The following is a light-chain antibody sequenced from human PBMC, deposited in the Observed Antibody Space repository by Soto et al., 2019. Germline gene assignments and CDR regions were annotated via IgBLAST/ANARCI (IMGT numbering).Light chain of an antibody. V-gene: IGKV1-6*01. J-gene: IGKJ2*01. CDR3: MQATQFPPYT. CDR1: QGIRND. CDR2: SAS. Sequence: AIQMTQSPSSLSASVGDRVTITCRASQGIRNDLGWFQQKPGKAPKLLIFSASSLHSGVPSRFSGSGAGTDFTLKISRVEAEDVGVYYCMQATQFPPYTFGQGTKLEIK.